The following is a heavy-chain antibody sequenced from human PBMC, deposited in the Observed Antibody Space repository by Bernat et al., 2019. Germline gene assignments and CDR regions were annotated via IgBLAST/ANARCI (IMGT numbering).Heavy chain of an antibody. CDR1: GFTVSSNY. J-gene: IGHJ6*02. CDR2: IYSGGST. Sequence: EVQLVESGGGLVQPGGSLRLSCAASGFTVSSNYMSWVRQAPGKGLEWVSVIYSGGSTYYADSVKGRFTISRDNSKNTLYLQMNSLRAEDTAGYYCARDIGNDWYYSRCGMDVGGQGTTVTVSS. CDR3: ARDIGNDWYYSRCGMDV. D-gene: IGHD2-21*02. V-gene: IGHV3-66*01.